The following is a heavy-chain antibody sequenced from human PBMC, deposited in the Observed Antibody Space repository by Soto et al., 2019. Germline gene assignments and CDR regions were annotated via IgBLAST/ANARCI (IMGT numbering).Heavy chain of an antibody. D-gene: IGHD6-6*01. CDR3: ARERFIAARGDYYYGMDV. CDR1: GYTFTGYY. J-gene: IGHJ6*02. CDR2: INPNSGGT. V-gene: IGHV1-2*04. Sequence: QVQLVQSGAEVKKPGASVKVSCKASGYTFTGYYMHWVRQAPGQGLEWMGWINPNSGGTNYAQKFQGWVTMTRDTSIRTAYMELSRRRSDDTAVYYCARERFIAARGDYYYGMDVWGQGTTVTVSS.